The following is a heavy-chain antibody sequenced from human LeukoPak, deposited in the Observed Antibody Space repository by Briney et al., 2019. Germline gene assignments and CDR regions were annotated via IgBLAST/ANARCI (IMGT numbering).Heavy chain of an antibody. CDR1: GYSISSGYY. V-gene: IGHV4-38-2*02. Sequence: SETLSLTCTVSGYSISSGYYWGWIRQPPGKGLEWIGSIYHSGSTYYNPSLKSRVTISVDTSKNQFSLKLSSVTAADTAVYYCARAHYDSSGSHGAFDIWGQGTMVTVSS. D-gene: IGHD3-22*01. J-gene: IGHJ3*02. CDR2: IYHSGST. CDR3: ARAHYDSSGSHGAFDI.